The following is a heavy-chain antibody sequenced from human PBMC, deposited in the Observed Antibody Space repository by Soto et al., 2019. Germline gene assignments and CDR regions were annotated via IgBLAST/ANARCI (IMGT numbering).Heavy chain of an antibody. V-gene: IGHV4-31*03. J-gene: IGHJ4*02. CDR3: ARGRVDIVATNPFDY. D-gene: IGHD5-12*01. CDR2: IYYSGST. CDR1: GGSISSGGYY. Sequence: QVQLQESGPGLVKPSQTLSLTCTVSGGSISSGGYYWSWIRQHPGKGLEWIGYIYYSGSTYYNPSLTSRVTTTVDTSKNQCSRKLSSVPAADTAVYYCARGRVDIVATNPFDYWGQGTLVTVSS.